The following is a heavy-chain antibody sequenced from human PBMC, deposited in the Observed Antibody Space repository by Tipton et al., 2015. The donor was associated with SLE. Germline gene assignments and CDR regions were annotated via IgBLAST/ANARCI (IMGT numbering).Heavy chain of an antibody. CDR1: GFTFSRYG. CDR2: IWYDGNKK. V-gene: IGHV3-30*19. CDR3: ATSLLVVLDGMDV. D-gene: IGHD2-8*02. Sequence: SLRLSCAASGFTFSRYGMHWVRQAPGKGLEWVAVIWYDGNKKYYADSVKGRFTISRDNSKNTLYLQMNSLRAEDTAVYYCATSLLVVLDGMDVWGQGTLVSVSS. J-gene: IGHJ6*02.